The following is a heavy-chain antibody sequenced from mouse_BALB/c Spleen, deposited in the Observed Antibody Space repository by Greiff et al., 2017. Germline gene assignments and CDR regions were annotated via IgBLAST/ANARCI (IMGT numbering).Heavy chain of an antibody. D-gene: IGHD1-1*01. Sequence: EVKLMESGPSLVKPSQTLSLTCSVTGDSITSGYWNWIRKFPGNKLEYMGYISYSGSTYYNPSLKSRISITRDTSKNQYYLQLNSVTTEDTATYYCARYGVLRGYFDVWGAGTTVTVSS. CDR2: ISYSGST. CDR3: ARYGVLRGYFDV. CDR1: GDSITSGY. J-gene: IGHJ1*01. V-gene: IGHV3-8*02.